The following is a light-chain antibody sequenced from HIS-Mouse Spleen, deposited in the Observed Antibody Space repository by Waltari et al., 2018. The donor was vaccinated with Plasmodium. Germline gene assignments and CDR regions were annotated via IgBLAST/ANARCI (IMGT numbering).Light chain of an antibody. CDR3: QSADSSGTPNWV. CDR1: SLPKPY. Sequence: SYELTQPPSVSVSPGQTARITCSGDSLPKPYAYWYQQKPGQAPVLVIYNDSERPSGIPERFSGSSSGTTVTLTISGVQAEDEADYYCQSADSSGTPNWVFGGGTKLTVL. V-gene: IGLV3-25*03. CDR2: NDS. J-gene: IGLJ3*02.